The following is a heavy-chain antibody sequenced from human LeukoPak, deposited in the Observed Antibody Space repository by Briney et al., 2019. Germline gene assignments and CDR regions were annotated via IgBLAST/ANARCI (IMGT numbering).Heavy chain of an antibody. CDR3: ARASAGLVLDAFDI. J-gene: IGHJ3*02. CDR1: GFTFSSYG. Sequence: GRSLRLSCAASGFTFSSYGMHWVRQAPGKGLEWVAVIWYDGSNKYYADSVKGRFTISRDNSKNTLYLQMNSLRAEDTAVYYCARASAGLVLDAFDIWGQGTMVTVSS. CDR2: IWYDGSNK. V-gene: IGHV3-33*01. D-gene: IGHD3-10*01.